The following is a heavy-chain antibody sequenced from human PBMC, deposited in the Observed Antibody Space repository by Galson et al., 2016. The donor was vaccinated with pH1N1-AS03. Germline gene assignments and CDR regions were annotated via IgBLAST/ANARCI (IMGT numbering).Heavy chain of an antibody. V-gene: IGHV1-69*06. J-gene: IGHJ3*02. CDR1: GGTFSSYV. CDR3: ARDANYDFWSGHDAFDI. D-gene: IGHD3-3*01. CDR2: IIAMFGTA. Sequence: SVKVSCKASGGTFSSYVISWVRQAPGQGLEWMGGIIAMFGTANYAQKVQGRVTITADKSTSTAYMELSRLRSEDTAVYYCARDANYDFWSGHDAFDIWGQGTMVTVSS.